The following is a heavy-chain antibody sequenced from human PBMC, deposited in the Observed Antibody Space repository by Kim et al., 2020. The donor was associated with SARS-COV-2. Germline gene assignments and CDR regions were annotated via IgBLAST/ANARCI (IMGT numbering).Heavy chain of an antibody. CDR2: IYYTGAT. V-gene: IGHV4-39*07. D-gene: IGHD5-12*01. CDR3: ARDRDDGYVPNSFDF. J-gene: IGHJ4*01. CDR1: GGSMITSGSY. Sequence: SETLSLTCSVSGGSMITSGSYWGWIRLAPGKGLEWIGSIYYTGATHYNPSLQSRVTLSMDTSRNLFSLKLRSVTAEDTAVYYWARDRDDGYVPNSFDFWG.